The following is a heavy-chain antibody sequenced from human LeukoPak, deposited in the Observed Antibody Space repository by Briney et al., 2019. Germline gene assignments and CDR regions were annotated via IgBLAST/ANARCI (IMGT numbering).Heavy chain of an antibody. D-gene: IGHD2-2*01. V-gene: IGHV1-69*06. J-gene: IGHJ6*04. CDR2: IIPIFGTA. CDR1: GGTFSSYA. CDR3: ARAEYCSSTSCLINYYYYGMDV. Sequence: SAKVSCKASGGTFSSYAISWVRQAPGQGLEWMGGIIPIFGTANYAQKFQGRVTITADKSTSTAYMELSSLRSEDTAVYYCARAEYCSSTSCLINYYYYGMDVWGKGTTVTVSS.